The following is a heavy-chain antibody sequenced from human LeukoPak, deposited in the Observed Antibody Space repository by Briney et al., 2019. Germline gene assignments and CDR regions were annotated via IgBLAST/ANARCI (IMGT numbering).Heavy chain of an antibody. Sequence: ASVKVSFKASGYPFTSYDINWVRPATGQGLEWMGWMNPNSGSTGYAQKFQGRVTITRNTSISTAYMELSGLRSEDTAVYYCARGRSTGYPYYFEYWGQGTLVTVSS. CDR1: GYPFTSYD. J-gene: IGHJ4*02. CDR3: ARGRSTGYPYYFEY. CDR2: MNPNSGST. D-gene: IGHD5-12*01. V-gene: IGHV1-8*03.